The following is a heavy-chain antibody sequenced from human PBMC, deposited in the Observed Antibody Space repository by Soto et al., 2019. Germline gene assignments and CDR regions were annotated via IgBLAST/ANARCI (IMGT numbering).Heavy chain of an antibody. CDR2: VYFSGST. J-gene: IGHJ2*01. V-gene: IGHV4-61*01. CDR1: GGSVSSGNYF. Sequence: QVQLQESGPGLVKPSETLSLTCTVSGGSVSSGNYFWSWIRQPPGKDLEWIAYVYFSGSTNYNPSLKIRVTIPLYTSKTQFSLKLSSVTAAHTAVYYCARLPRARNADPRRPLGYFDLWGRGTLVTVSS. D-gene: IGHD2-8*01. CDR3: ARLPRARNADPRRPLGYFDL.